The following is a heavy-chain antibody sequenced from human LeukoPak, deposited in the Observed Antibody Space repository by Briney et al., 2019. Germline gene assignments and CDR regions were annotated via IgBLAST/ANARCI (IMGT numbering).Heavy chain of an antibody. CDR2: IKQDGSEK. Sequence: PRGSLRLSCAASGFTFSTYWMSWVRQAPGKGLEWVANIKQDGSEKYYVDSVKGRFTISRDNAKNSLYLQMNSLRAEDTAMYYCARDSAGNDYWGQGTLVTVSS. V-gene: IGHV3-7*01. CDR1: GFTFSTYW. D-gene: IGHD6-13*01. CDR3: ARDSAGNDY. J-gene: IGHJ4*02.